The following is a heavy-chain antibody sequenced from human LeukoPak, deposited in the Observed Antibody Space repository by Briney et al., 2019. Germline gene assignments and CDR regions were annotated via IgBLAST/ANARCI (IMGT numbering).Heavy chain of an antibody. D-gene: IGHD3-22*01. V-gene: IGHV3-74*01. CDR3: ARAPTEVGGYYPEYFRH. CDR1: GFTFSSYW. J-gene: IGHJ1*01. Sequence: GGSLRLSCAASGFTFSSYWMHWVRQAPRKGLVWVSRIKSDGSTNYADSVKGRFTISRDNAKNTVSLQMNSLRAEDTGVYYCARAPTEVGGYYPEYFRHWGQGTLVTVSS. CDR2: IKSDGST.